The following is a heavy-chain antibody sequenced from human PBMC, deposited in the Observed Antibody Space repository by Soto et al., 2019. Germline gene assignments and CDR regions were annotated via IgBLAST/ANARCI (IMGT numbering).Heavy chain of an antibody. V-gene: IGHV3-48*02. Sequence: GSLRLSCAASGFTFSSYSMNWVRQAPGKGLEWVSYISSSSTIYYADSVKGRFTISRDNAKNSLYLQMNSLRDGDTAVYYCARDRDSSGYYRDAFDIWGQGTMVTVSS. CDR3: ARDRDSSGYYRDAFDI. D-gene: IGHD3-22*01. J-gene: IGHJ3*02. CDR1: GFTFSSYS. CDR2: ISSSSTI.